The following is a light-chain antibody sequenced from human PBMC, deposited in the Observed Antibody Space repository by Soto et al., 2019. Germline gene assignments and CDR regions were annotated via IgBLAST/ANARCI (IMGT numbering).Light chain of an antibody. V-gene: IGKV1-27*01. CDR2: AAS. CDR3: QKYNSAPRT. Sequence: DIQMTQSPSSLSASVGDRVTITCRASQDIYNYLAWYQQKPGKVPRLLIYAASTLQSGVPSRFRGSGSGTDFTLTISNLQPEDFASYYCQKYNSAPRTFGGGTKVEIK. J-gene: IGKJ4*01. CDR1: QDIYNY.